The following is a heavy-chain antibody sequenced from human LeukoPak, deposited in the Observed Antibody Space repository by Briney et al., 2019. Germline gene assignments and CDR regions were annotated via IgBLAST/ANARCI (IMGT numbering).Heavy chain of an antibody. CDR3: AKSGSGTFRPFS. D-gene: IGHD3-10*01. CDR2: ISGSGYST. V-gene: IGHV3-23*01. Sequence: GGSLRLSCAASGFTFSSYAMSWGRQAPGKGLEWVSLISGSGYSTYYADSVKGRFTISRDDSNNMLSLQMNGLRADDTALYYCAKSGSGTFRPFSWGQGTLVTVSS. CDR1: GFTFSSYA. J-gene: IGHJ5*02.